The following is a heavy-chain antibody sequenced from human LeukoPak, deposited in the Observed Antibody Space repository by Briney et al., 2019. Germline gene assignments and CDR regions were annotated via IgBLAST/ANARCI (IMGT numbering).Heavy chain of an antibody. CDR2: ISSSSSYI. J-gene: IGHJ4*02. CDR1: GFTLSTFW. V-gene: IGHV3-21*01. CDR3: ARDTTASTQDCFDY. Sequence: GGSLRLSCAASGFTLSTFWMNWVRQAPGKGLEWVSSISSSSSYIYYADSVKGRFTISRDNAKNSLYLQMNSLRAEDTAVYYCARDTTASTQDCFDYWGQGTLVTVSS. D-gene: IGHD4-17*01.